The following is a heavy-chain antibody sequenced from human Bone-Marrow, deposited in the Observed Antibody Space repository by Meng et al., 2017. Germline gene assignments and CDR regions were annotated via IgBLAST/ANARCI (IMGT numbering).Heavy chain of an antibody. CDR2: IYPVDSDT. V-gene: IGHV5-51*01. Sequence: KVSCKGSGYSFTSYWIGWVRQMPGKGLEWMGIIYPVDSDTRYSPSFQVQVTISADKSISTAYLQWSSLKASDTAMYYCARSVYYYDSSGYYDRGYFDYWGQGTLVTVSS. CDR1: GYSFTSYW. J-gene: IGHJ4*02. D-gene: IGHD3-22*01. CDR3: ARSVYYYDSSGYYDRGYFDY.